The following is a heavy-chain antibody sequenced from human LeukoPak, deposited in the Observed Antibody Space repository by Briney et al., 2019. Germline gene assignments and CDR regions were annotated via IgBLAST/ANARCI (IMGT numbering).Heavy chain of an antibody. D-gene: IGHD2-21*01. CDR2: ISHSGSTT. Sequence: GGSLRLSCAASGFTFSGYTMNWVRQAPGKGLEWISTISHSGSTTHYADSVKGRFIISRDNSKNTSYLQMSSLRAEDTAVYYCGKDDWLNWGQGTLVTVSS. V-gene: IGHV3-23*01. CDR1: GFTFSGYT. CDR3: GKDDWLN. J-gene: IGHJ4*02.